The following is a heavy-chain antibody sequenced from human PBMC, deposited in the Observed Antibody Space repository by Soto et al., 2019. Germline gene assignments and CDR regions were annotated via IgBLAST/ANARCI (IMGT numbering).Heavy chain of an antibody. J-gene: IGHJ6*03. CDR2: IYYSGST. Sequence: PSETLSLTCTFSGGSISSYYWSWIRQPPGKGLEWIGYIYYSGSTNYNPSLKSRVTISVDTSKNQFSLKLSSVTAADTAVYYCARGSFWSGYDYYYYMDVWGKGTTVTVSS. CDR3: ARGSFWSGYDYYYYMDV. CDR1: GGSISSYY. V-gene: IGHV4-59*01. D-gene: IGHD3-3*01.